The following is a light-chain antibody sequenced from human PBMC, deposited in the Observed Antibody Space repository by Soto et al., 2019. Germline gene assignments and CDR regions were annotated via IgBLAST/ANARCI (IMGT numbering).Light chain of an antibody. V-gene: IGKV1-5*03. CDR2: KAT. J-gene: IGKJ1*01. CDR3: QQYNCYWT. CDR1: QSISTW. Sequence: DIQMTQSPSTLSASVGDRVTITCRASQSISTWLAWYQQKPGKAPRLLIYKATILESGVATRVSGSGSGTENTLTMSSLQHDDVAIYYVQQYNCYWTFGPATRVEIK.